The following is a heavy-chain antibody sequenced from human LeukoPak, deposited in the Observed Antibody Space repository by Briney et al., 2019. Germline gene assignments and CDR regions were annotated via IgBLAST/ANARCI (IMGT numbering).Heavy chain of an antibody. Sequence: SETLSLTCTVSGGSISSYYWSWIRPPPGKGLEWIGYIYYIGSTKFNLPLKSRVTISVHTSKNQFSLKLSSVTAADTAVYYCARLGSPQGYGGNKAFDIWGHGTMVTASS. CDR3: ARLGSPQGYGGNKAFDI. J-gene: IGHJ3*02. CDR1: GGSISSYY. D-gene: IGHD4-23*01. V-gene: IGHV4-59*01. CDR2: IYYIGST.